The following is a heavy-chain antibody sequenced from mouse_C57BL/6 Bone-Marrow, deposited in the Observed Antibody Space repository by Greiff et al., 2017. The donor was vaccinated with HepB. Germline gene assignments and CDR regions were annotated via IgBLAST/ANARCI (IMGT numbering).Heavy chain of an antibody. D-gene: IGHD1-1*01. CDR1: GFSLTSYG. CDR2: IWGVGST. Sequence: QVQLKESGPGLVAPSQSLSITCTVSGFSLTSYGVDWVRQSPGKGLEWLGVIWGVGSTNYNSALKSRLRISKDNSKSQVFLKMNSLQTEDTAMYYCASLNYYGSSSWFAYWGQGTLVTVSA. CDR3: ASLNYYGSSSWFAY. V-gene: IGHV2-6*01. J-gene: IGHJ3*01.